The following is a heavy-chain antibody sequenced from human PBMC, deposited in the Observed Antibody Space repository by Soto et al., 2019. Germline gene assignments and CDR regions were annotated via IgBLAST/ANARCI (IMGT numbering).Heavy chain of an antibody. CDR1: GGSISSYY. Sequence: SETLSLTCTVSGGSISSYYWSWIRQPPGKGLEWIGYIYYSGSTNYNPSLKSRVTISVDTSKNQFSLKLSSVTAADTAVYYCARGPGGILTGYYDYWGQGTLVTVSS. V-gene: IGHV4-59*01. D-gene: IGHD3-9*01. J-gene: IGHJ4*02. CDR2: IYYSGST. CDR3: ARGPGGILTGYYDY.